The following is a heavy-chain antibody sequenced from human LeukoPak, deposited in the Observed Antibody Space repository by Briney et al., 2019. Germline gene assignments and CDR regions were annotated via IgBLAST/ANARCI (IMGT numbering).Heavy chain of an antibody. J-gene: IGHJ5*02. V-gene: IGHV4-34*01. CDR2: INHSGST. CDR3: ARGRLYYYGSGNRSGGYWFDP. Sequence: SETLSLTCAVYGGSFSGYYWSWIRQPPGKGLEWIGEINHSGSTNYNPSLKSRVTLSVDTSKNQFSLKLSSVTAADTAVYYCARGRLYYYGSGNRSGGYWFDPWGQGTLVTVSS. CDR1: GGSFSGYY. D-gene: IGHD3-10*01.